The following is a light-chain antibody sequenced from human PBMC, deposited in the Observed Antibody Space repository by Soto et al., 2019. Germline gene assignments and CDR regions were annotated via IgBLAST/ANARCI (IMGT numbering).Light chain of an antibody. CDR2: DAS. CDR1: QSVSSY. J-gene: IGKJ1*01. V-gene: IGKV3-11*01. CDR3: QQRSNWPVT. Sequence: EIVLTQSPATLSLSPGERATLSCRASQSVSSYLAWYQQKPGQAPRLLIYDASNRATGIPARFSGSGSGTDFTLTISSQEPEDLAVYYCQQRSNWPVTFGQGTRVEIK.